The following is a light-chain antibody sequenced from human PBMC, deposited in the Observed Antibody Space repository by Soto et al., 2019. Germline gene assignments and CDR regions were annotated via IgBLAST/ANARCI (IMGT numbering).Light chain of an antibody. V-gene: IGKV3-15*01. CDR1: QSVSSN. J-gene: IGKJ1*01. CDR2: GAS. CDR3: QQYNNWPPWT. Sequence: EIVMTQSPATLSVSPGETATLSCRASQSVSSNVAWYQQKPGQAPSLLIYGASTRDTDIPPRFSGSGSGTEFTLTITSLQSEDIAVYYCQQYNNWPPWTFGQGTKVEIK.